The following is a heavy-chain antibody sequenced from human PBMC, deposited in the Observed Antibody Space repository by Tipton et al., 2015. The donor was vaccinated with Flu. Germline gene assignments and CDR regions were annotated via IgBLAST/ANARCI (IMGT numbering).Heavy chain of an antibody. CDR1: GGSFSGYY. D-gene: IGHD1-1*01. CDR3: ARGLHRTVGNDY. Sequence: TLSLTCAVYGGSFSGYYWSWIRQPPGKGLEWIGEINHSGSTNYNPSLKSRVTISVDTSKNQFSLKLSSVTAADTAVYYCARGLHRTVGNDYWGQGTLVTVSS. CDR2: INHSGST. J-gene: IGHJ4*02. V-gene: IGHV4-34*01.